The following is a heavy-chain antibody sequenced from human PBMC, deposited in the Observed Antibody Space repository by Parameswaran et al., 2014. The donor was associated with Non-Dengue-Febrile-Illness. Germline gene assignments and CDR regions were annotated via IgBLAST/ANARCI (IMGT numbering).Heavy chain of an antibody. D-gene: IGHD2-2*02. V-gene: IGHV3-23*01. CDR2: ISGSGGST. J-gene: IGHJ6*02. CDR3: AKVLPRYQLLYHTSDTSYYYYGMDV. Sequence: VRQAPGKGLEWVSAISGSGGSTYYADSVKGRFTISRDNSKNTLYLQMNSLRAEDTAVYYCAKVLPRYQLLYHTSDTSYYYYGMDVWGQGTTVTVSS.